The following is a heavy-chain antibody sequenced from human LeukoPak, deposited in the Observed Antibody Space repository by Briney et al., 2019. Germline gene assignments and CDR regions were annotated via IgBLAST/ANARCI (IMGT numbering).Heavy chain of an antibody. CDR1: GGSISSSNW. CDR2: IYHSGST. D-gene: IGHD2-2*02. CDR3: ARDYFFCGTSCYIYYYYGMDV. Sequence: SETLSLTCAVSGGSISSSNWWSWVRQPPGKGLEWIGEIYHSGSTNYNPSLKSRVTISVDKSKNQFSLKLSSVTAADTAVYYCARDYFFCGTSCYIYYYYGMDVWGQGTTVTVSS. V-gene: IGHV4-4*02. J-gene: IGHJ6*02.